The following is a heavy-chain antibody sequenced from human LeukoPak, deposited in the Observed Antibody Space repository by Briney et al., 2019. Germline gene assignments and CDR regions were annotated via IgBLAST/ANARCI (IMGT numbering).Heavy chain of an antibody. D-gene: IGHD1-14*01. Sequence: GASVKVSCKASGYTFTGYYMHWVRQAPGQGLEWMGRINPNSGGTNYAQKFQGRVTITRDTSISTAYMELSRLRSDDTAVYYCARVLGTRLINYYYYGMDVWGQGTTVTVSS. V-gene: IGHV1-2*06. CDR2: INPNSGGT. J-gene: IGHJ6*02. CDR1: GYTFTGYY. CDR3: ARVLGTRLINYYYYGMDV.